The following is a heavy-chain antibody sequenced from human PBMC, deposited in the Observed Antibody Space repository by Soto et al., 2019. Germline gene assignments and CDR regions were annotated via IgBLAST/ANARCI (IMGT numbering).Heavy chain of an antibody. CDR3: ARVHVRYYDSSGYFFDY. D-gene: IGHD3-22*01. V-gene: IGHV4-4*02. CDR1: GGSISSSNW. Sequence: SETLSLTCAVSGGSISSSNWWSWVRQPPGKGLEWIGEIYHSGSTNYNPSLKSRVTISVDKSKNRFSLKLSSVTAADTAVYYCARVHVRYYDSSGYFFDYWGQGTLVTVSS. J-gene: IGHJ4*02. CDR2: IYHSGST.